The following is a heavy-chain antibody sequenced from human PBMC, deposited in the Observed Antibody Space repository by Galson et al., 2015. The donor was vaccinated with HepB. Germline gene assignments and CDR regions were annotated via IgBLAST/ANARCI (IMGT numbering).Heavy chain of an antibody. Sequence: SLRLSCAASGFTFSSYSMNWVRQAPGKGLEWVSSISSSSSYIYYADSVKGRFTISRDNAKNSLYLQMSSLRAEDTAVYYCARVPKGSTKLPYYYGSEPPDVWGQGTTVTVSS. D-gene: IGHD3-10*01. CDR3: ARVPKGSTKLPYYYGSEPPDV. J-gene: IGHJ6*02. CDR2: ISSSSSYI. V-gene: IGHV3-21*01. CDR1: GFTFSSYS.